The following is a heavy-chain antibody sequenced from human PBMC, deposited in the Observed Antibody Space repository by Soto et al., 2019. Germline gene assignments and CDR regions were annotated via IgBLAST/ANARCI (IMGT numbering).Heavy chain of an antibody. CDR2: IYYSGST. CDR3: ARFTGDYYYYYYMDV. D-gene: IGHD7-27*01. J-gene: IGHJ6*03. Sequence: SETLSLACTVSGGSISSSSYYWGWIRQPPGKGLEWIGSIYYSGSTYYNPSLKSRVTISVDTSKNQFSLKLSSVTAADTAVYYCARFTGDYYYYYYMDVWGKGTTVT. CDR1: GGSISSSSYY. V-gene: IGHV4-39*01.